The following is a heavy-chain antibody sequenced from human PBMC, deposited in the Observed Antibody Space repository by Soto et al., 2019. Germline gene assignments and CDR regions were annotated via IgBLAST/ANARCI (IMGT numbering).Heavy chain of an antibody. J-gene: IGHJ4*02. D-gene: IGHD2-21*02. CDR2: ISAYNGNT. Sequence: ASVKVSCKASGYTFTSYGISWVRQAPGQGLEWMGWISAYNGNTNYAQKLQGRVTMTTDTSTSTAYMELRSLRSDDTAVYYCARVSFRYCGGDCYSLSDYWGQGTLVTSPQ. CDR3: ARVSFRYCGGDCYSLSDY. CDR1: GYTFTSYG. V-gene: IGHV1-18*01.